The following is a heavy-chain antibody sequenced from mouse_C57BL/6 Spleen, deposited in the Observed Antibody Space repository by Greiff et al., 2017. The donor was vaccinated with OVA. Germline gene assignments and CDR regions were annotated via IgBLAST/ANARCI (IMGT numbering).Heavy chain of an antibody. CDR2: FDPKNGDT. V-gene: IGHV1-15*01. Sequence: QVQLQQSGAELVRPGASVTLSCKASGYTLTTYEIHWVKQKPGKGLEWIGHFDPKNGDTASNQKFKGKAILTADKSSSTAYMELRSLTSEDSAVYYCTRPYYYGSSYGFAYWGQGTLVTVSA. D-gene: IGHD1-1*01. J-gene: IGHJ3*01. CDR1: GYTLTTYE. CDR3: TRPYYYGSSYGFAY.